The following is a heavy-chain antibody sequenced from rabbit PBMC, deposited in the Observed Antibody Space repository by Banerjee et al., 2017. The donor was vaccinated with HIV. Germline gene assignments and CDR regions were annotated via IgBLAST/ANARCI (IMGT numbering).Heavy chain of an antibody. J-gene: IGHJ4*01. V-gene: IGHV1S40*01. CDR2: IGTSSGFT. Sequence: QSLEESGGDLVKPGASLTLTCTASGFSFSSSYWICWVRQAPGKGLEWIACIGTSSGFTYYASWAKGRFTITKTSSTTVTLQMTSLTAADTATYFCARSAASTWDTGFNLWGPGTLVTVS. CDR3: ARSAASTWDTGFNL. D-gene: IGHD4-2*01. CDR1: GFSFSSSYW.